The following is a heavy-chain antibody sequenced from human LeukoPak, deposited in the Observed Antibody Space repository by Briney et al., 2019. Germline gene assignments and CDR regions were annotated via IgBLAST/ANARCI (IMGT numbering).Heavy chain of an antibody. CDR3: ARGRSYDFWSGYYFDY. D-gene: IGHD3-3*01. V-gene: IGHV4-4*07. CDR2: IYTSGST. Sequence: PSETLSLTCTVSGDSISNYYWSWIRQPAGKGLEWIGCIYTSGSTNYNPSLKSRVTMSVDTSKNQFSLKLSSVTAADTAVYYCARGRSYDFWSGYYFDYWGQGTLVTVSS. J-gene: IGHJ4*02. CDR1: GDSISNYY.